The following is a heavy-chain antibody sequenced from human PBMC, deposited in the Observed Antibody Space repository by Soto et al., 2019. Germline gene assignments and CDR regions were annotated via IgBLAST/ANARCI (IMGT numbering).Heavy chain of an antibody. CDR2: ISSSGSST. Sequence: PGGSLRLSCAASGFTFSSYWMHWVRQAPGKGLVWVSRISSSGSSTTYADSVKGRFTISRDNAKNTLYLQMNSLRAEDSAVYYCATTRVVPRYIDVWGKGTTVTVSS. J-gene: IGHJ6*03. D-gene: IGHD2-15*01. CDR1: GFTFSSYW. CDR3: ATTRVVPRYIDV. V-gene: IGHV3-74*01.